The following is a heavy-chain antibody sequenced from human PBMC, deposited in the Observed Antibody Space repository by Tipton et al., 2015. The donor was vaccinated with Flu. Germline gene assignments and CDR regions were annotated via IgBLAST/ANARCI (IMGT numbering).Heavy chain of an antibody. D-gene: IGHD6-19*01. J-gene: IGHJ4*02. CDR3: ARVDLGRWLE. Sequence: TLSLTCTVSGGSISSYYWSWIRQPPGKGLEWIGYIYYSGSTNYNPSLKSRVTISVDTSKNQFSLKLSSVTAADTAVYYCARVDLGRWLEWGQGPLVTVSS. CDR1: GGSISSYY. V-gene: IGHV4-59*01. CDR2: IYYSGST.